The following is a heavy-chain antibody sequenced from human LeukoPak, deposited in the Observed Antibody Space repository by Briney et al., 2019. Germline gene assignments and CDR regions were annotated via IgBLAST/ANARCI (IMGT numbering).Heavy chain of an antibody. V-gene: IGHV4-39*07. CDR3: ARAAGSGLIDY. Sequence: TSETLSLTCTVSGGSISSSSYYWGWIRQPPGKGLEWIGSIYYSGNTYYNPSLKSRVTISLDTSKNQFSLNLNSVTAADTALYFCARAAGSGLIDYWGQGILVIVSS. CDR1: GGSISSSSYY. J-gene: IGHJ4*02. CDR2: IYYSGNT. D-gene: IGHD6-19*01.